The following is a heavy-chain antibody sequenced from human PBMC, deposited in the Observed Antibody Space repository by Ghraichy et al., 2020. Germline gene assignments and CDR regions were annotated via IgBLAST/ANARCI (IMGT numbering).Heavy chain of an antibody. CDR1: GYSISSGYY. J-gene: IGHJ4*02. CDR3: ARDLLYSSSSLGYFDY. CDR2: IYHSGST. D-gene: IGHD6-6*01. V-gene: IGHV4-38-2*02. Sequence: LETLSLTCAVSGYSISSGYYWGWIRQPPGKGLEWIGSIYHSGSTYYNPSLKSRVTISVDTSKNQFSLKLSSVTAADTAVYYCARDLLYSSSSLGYFDYWGQGTLVTVSS.